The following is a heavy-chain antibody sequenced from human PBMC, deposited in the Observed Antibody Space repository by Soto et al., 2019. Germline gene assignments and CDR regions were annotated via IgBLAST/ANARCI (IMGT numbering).Heavy chain of an antibody. Sequence: QVQLQQWGAGLLKPSETLSLTCAVYGGSFSGYYWSWIRQPPGKGLEWIGEINHSGSTNYNPSLKSQVTISVDTSKNQFSLKLSSVTAADTAVYYCAQIGYCSSTSCYEVDYWGQGTLVTVSS. J-gene: IGHJ4*02. CDR1: GGSFSGYY. D-gene: IGHD2-2*01. CDR3: AQIGYCSSTSCYEVDY. V-gene: IGHV4-34*01. CDR2: INHSGST.